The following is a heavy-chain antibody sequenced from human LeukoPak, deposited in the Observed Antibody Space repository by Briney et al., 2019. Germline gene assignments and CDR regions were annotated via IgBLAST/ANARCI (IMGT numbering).Heavy chain of an antibody. CDR2: NYYSGNT. CDR1: GGSISSSSYY. J-gene: IGHJ4*02. V-gene: IGHV4-39*01. D-gene: IGHD3-22*01. CDR3: ARQAVRSSGYIDY. Sequence: SETLSLTCTVSGGSISSSSYYWGWIRPPPGMGLEGIVSNYYSGNTYYNPFLKSRVTISVDTSKNQSSLKLSAVTAADTAVYYCARQAVRSSGYIDYWGQGTLVTVSS.